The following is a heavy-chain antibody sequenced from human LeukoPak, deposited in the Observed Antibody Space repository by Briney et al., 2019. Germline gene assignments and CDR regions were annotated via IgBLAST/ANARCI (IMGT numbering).Heavy chain of an antibody. CDR1: GFTFSSYA. CDR3: TKGSGSYLYYFDY. Sequence: GGSLRLSCAASGFTFSSYAMSWVRQAPGKGLEWVSAISGSGGSTYYADSVKGRFTISRDNSKNTLYLQMNSLRAEDTAVYYCTKGSGSYLYYFDYWGQGTLVTVSS. V-gene: IGHV3-23*01. CDR2: ISGSGGST. J-gene: IGHJ4*02. D-gene: IGHD3-10*01.